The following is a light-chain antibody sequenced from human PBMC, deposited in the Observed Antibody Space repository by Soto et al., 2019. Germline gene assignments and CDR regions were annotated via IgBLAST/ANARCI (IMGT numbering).Light chain of an antibody. Sequence: EIVMTQSPATLSVSPGERATLSCRASQGLKDYLAWFQQKPGQAPRLLIYGASTRATVIPARFSGSGSGTEFTLSISSLQSEDFAVYYCQQYNTWPRTFGQGTKVETK. CDR2: GAS. CDR1: QGLKDY. V-gene: IGKV3-15*01. CDR3: QQYNTWPRT. J-gene: IGKJ1*01.